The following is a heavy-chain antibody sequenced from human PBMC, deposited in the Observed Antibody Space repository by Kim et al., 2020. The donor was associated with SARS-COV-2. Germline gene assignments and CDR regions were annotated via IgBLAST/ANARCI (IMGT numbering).Heavy chain of an antibody. CDR2: IGTAGDT. J-gene: IGHJ6*02. Sequence: GGSLRLSCAASGFTFSSYDMHWVCQATGKGLEWVSAIGTAGDTYYPGYVKGRFTISRENAKNSLYLQMNSLRAGDTAVYYCARATVAGTFFYYYGMDVWGQGTTVTVSS. V-gene: IGHV3-13*04. D-gene: IGHD6-19*01. CDR1: GFTFSSYD. CDR3: ARATVAGTFFYYYGMDV.